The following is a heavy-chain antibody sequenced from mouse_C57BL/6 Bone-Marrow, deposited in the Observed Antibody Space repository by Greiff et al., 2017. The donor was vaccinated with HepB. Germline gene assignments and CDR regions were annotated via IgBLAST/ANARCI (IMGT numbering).Heavy chain of an antibody. J-gene: IGHJ4*01. CDR2: IDPSDSYT. D-gene: IGHD3-2*01. CDR3: ARSDQGQRGPHYYAMDY. Sequence: QVQLQQPGAELVKPGASVKLSCKASGYTFTSYWMQWVKQRPGQGLEWIGEIDPSDSYTNYNQKFKGKATLTVDTSSSTAYMQLSSLTSEDSAVYYCARSDQGQRGPHYYAMDYWGQGTSVTVSS. CDR1: GYTFTSYW. V-gene: IGHV1-50*01.